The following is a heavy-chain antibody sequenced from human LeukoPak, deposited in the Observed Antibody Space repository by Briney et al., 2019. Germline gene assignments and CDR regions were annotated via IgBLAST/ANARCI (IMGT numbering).Heavy chain of an antibody. D-gene: IGHD3-22*01. CDR1: GGSISSGTYY. Sequence: PSETLSLTCTVSGGSISSGTYYWNWIRQPAGKGLEWIGRIYTSGSTNYNPSLKSRVTISVDTSKNQFSLKLTSVTAADTAMYYCARDPYDTSANDAFDIWGQGTVVSVSS. V-gene: IGHV4-61*02. CDR2: IYTSGST. J-gene: IGHJ3*02. CDR3: ARDPYDTSANDAFDI.